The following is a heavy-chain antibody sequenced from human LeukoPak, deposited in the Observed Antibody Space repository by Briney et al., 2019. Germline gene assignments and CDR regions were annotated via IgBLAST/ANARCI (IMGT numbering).Heavy chain of an antibody. V-gene: IGHV3-48*02. J-gene: IGHJ6*02. CDR1: GFTLSSYS. D-gene: IGHD3-16*01. CDR2: ISSRSSNI. CDR3: ARIPGGYYYAMDV. Sequence: GGSLRLSCAASGFTLSSYSMNWVRQAPGKGLEWVSYISSRSSNIYYADSVKGRFTISRDNAKNSLYLQMNSLRDEDTAVYYCARIPGGYYYAMDVWGQGTTVTVSS.